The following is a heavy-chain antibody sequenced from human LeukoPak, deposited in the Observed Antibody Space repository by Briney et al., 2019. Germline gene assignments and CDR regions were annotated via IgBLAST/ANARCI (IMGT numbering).Heavy chain of an antibody. CDR3: ANLRWELQNFDY. CDR2: IRYDGNNK. CDR1: GFTFSSYA. D-gene: IGHD1-26*01. J-gene: IGHJ4*02. Sequence: PGGSLRLSCAASGFTFSSYAMQWVRQAPGKGLEWVAFIRYDGNNKYYADSVKGRFTISRDNSKNTLYLQMNNLRAEDTAVYYCANLRWELQNFDYWGQGTLVTVSS. V-gene: IGHV3-30*02.